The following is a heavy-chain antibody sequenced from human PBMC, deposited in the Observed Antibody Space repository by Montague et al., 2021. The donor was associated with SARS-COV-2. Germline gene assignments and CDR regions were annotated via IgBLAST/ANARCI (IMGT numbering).Heavy chain of an antibody. J-gene: IGHJ4*02. CDR2: NNYRGST. CDR1: GGSISSSSYY. CDR3: ATQEDPSGWIPGPFDF. D-gene: IGHD6-19*01. V-gene: IGHV4-39*01. Sequence: SETLSLTCTVSGGSISSSSYYWACTRQPQGKGLEWIGSNNYRGSTYYDPYIKSRVIISVDTSKNQLSLKLSSVTAADTAVYYCATQEDPSGWIPGPFDFWGQGTLLTVSS.